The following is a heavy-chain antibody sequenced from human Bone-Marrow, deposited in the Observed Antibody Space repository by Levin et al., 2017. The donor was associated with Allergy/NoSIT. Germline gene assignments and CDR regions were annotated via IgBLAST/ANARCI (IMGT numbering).Heavy chain of an antibody. CDR1: GGSFSGYY. V-gene: IGHV4-34*01. J-gene: IGHJ5*02. CDR2: INHSGST. CDR3: ARGNVVATRPYRPASGKGGNWFDP. D-gene: IGHD5-12*01. Sequence: PSETLSLTCAVYGGSFSGYYWSWIRQPPGKGLEWIGEINHSGSTNYNPSLKSRVTISVDTSKNQFSLKLSSVTAADTAVYYCARGNVVATRPYRPASGKGGNWFDPWGQGTLVTVSS.